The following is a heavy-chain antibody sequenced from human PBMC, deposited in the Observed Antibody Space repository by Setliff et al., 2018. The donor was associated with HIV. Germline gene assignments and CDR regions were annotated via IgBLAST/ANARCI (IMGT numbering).Heavy chain of an antibody. CDR1: GFSVSSNY. CDR3: ASTTSDYYYYYMDV. Sequence: GGSLRLSCAASGFSVSSNYMTWVRQAPGKGLEWVSVIYSGGITYYADSVKGRFTISRDNSKNTLYLQMNSLRTEDTAVYYCASTTSDYYYYYMDVWGKGTTVTVSS. CDR2: IYSGGIT. V-gene: IGHV3-66*02. J-gene: IGHJ6*03.